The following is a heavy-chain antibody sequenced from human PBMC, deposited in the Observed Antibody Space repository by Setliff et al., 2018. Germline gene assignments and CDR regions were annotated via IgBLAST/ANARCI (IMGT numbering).Heavy chain of an antibody. CDR2: FDPEDGER. Sequence: ASVKVSCKVSGSTVTESSMHWVRQAPGKGLEWMGGFDPEDGERIYAQHFQGRLTMTEDTSTDTAYMELSSLRSEDTAVYYCATGFLRYDILSGYYQRPHYFEYWGQGTLVTVSS. V-gene: IGHV1-24*01. CDR3: ATGFLRYDILSGYYQRPHYFEY. J-gene: IGHJ4*02. CDR1: GSTVTESS. D-gene: IGHD3-9*01.